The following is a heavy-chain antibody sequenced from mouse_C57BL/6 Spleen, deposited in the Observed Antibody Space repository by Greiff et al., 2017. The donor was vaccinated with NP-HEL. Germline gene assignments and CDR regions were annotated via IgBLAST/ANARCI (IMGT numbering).Heavy chain of an antibody. CDR2: IYPRSGNT. Sequence: QVQLKQSGAELARPGASVKLSCKASGYTFTSYGISWVKQRTGQDLEWIGEIYPRSGNTYYNEKFKGKATLTADKSSSTAYMELRSLTSEDSAVYFCARSYDGYPYYFDYWGQGTTLTVSS. D-gene: IGHD2-3*01. CDR3: ARSYDGYPYYFDY. V-gene: IGHV1-81*01. CDR1: GYTFTSYG. J-gene: IGHJ2*01.